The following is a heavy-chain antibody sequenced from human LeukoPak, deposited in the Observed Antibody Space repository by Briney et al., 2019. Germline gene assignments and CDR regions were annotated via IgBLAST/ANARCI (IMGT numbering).Heavy chain of an antibody. Sequence: PSQTLSLTCTVSGGSISSGSYYWSWIRQPAGKGLEWIGRIYTSGSTNYNPSLKSRVTISVDTSKNQFSLKLSSVTAADTAVYYCARAGRITMVRGVISRFDPWGQGTLVTVSS. CDR3: ARAGRITMVRGVISRFDP. J-gene: IGHJ5*02. V-gene: IGHV4-61*02. CDR1: GGSISSGSYY. CDR2: IYTSGST. D-gene: IGHD3-10*01.